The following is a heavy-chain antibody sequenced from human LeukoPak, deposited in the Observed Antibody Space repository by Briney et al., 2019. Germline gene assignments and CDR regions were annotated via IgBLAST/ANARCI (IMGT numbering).Heavy chain of an antibody. V-gene: IGHV3-23*01. CDR3: AKLPSSDFWSGYSFDF. CDR2: ISGSGGST. J-gene: IGHJ4*02. Sequence: PGGSLRLSCAASGFTFDDYAMPWVRHAPGKGLEWVSAISGSGGSTYYADSVKGRFTISRDNSKNTLYLQMNSLRAEDTAVYYCAKLPSSDFWSGYSFDFWGQGTLVTVSS. CDR1: GFTFDDYA. D-gene: IGHD3-3*01.